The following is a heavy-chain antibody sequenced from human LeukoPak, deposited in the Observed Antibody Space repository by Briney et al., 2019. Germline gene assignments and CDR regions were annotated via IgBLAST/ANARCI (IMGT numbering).Heavy chain of an antibody. V-gene: IGHV1-69*05. Sequence: ASVKVSCKASGGTFSSYAISWVRHAPGPRLEWMGTIIPIFGTANYAQKFQGRVTITTDESTSTAYMELSSLRSEDTAVYYCARDPIDDILTGYFPSEGFDYWGQGTLVTVSS. D-gene: IGHD3-9*01. CDR3: ARDPIDDILTGYFPSEGFDY. CDR2: IIPIFGTA. CDR1: GGTFSSYA. J-gene: IGHJ4*02.